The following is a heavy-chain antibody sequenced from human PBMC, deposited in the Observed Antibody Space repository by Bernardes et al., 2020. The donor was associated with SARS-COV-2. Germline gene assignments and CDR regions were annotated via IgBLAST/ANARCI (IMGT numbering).Heavy chain of an antibody. Sequence: VKTNYKTSLKRRVTMSVDTSKHQFSLQLSSVTAADTAVYYCARVARGGSYARNDFDFCGQGILVTVSS. CDR3: ARVARGGSYARNDFDF. J-gene: IGHJ4*02. V-gene: IGHV4-4*07. CDR2: VKT. D-gene: IGHD3-16*01.